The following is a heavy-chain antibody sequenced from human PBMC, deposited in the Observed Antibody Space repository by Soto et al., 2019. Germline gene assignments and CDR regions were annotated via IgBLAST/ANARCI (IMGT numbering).Heavy chain of an antibody. D-gene: IGHD1-7*01. Sequence: GGSLRLSCAASGFTFSSYSMNWVRQAPGKGLEWVSSISSSSSYIYYADSVKGRFTISRDNAKNSLYLQMNSLRAEDTAVYYCARIELGRSLYNWFDPWGQGTLATVSS. J-gene: IGHJ5*02. V-gene: IGHV3-21*01. CDR2: ISSSSSYI. CDR1: GFTFSSYS. CDR3: ARIELGRSLYNWFDP.